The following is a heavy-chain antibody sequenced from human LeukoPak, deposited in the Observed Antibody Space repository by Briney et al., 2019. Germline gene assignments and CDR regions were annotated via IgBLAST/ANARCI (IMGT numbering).Heavy chain of an antibody. Sequence: GGSLRLSCAASGFTFSNYAMSWVRQAPGKGLEWVSVISGSGGSTYYADSVEGRFTVSRDNSKNTVYLQMNSLRTEDTAVYYCARSLTTVRAYDYWGQGTLVTVSS. CDR2: ISGSGGST. CDR1: GFTFSNYA. D-gene: IGHD3-10*01. CDR3: ARSLTTVRAYDY. V-gene: IGHV3-23*01. J-gene: IGHJ4*02.